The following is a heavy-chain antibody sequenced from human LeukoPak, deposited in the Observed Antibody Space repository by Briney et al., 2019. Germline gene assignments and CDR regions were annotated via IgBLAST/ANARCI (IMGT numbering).Heavy chain of an antibody. CDR1: GGTFSSYT. CDR3: ARAHSSGGSCYFDY. CDR2: IIPILGIA. J-gene: IGHJ4*02. D-gene: IGHD2-15*01. V-gene: IGHV1-69*02. Sequence: SVKVSCKASGGTFSSYTISWVRQAPGQGREWMGRIIPILGIANYAQKFQGRVTITADKSTSTAYMELSSLRSEDTAVYYCARAHSSGGSCYFDYWGQGTLVTVSS.